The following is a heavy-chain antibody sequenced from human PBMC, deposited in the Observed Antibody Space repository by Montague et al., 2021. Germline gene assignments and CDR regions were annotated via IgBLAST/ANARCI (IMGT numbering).Heavy chain of an antibody. V-gene: IGHV3-48*02. Sequence: SLTLSCAPSGFTLSDYSMNLLRQAPVKGLEWVSYIRTDRYYADSLKGRFTISRDNAKNSLYLQMNSLRDEDTAVYYCARDRDYAFDIWGQGTMVTVSS. CDR3: ARDRDYAFDI. CDR1: GFTLSDYS. D-gene: IGHD3-16*01. CDR2: IRTDR. J-gene: IGHJ3*02.